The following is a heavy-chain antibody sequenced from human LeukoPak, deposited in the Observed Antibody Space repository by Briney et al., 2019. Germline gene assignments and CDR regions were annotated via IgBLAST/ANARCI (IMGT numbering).Heavy chain of an antibody. J-gene: IGHJ4*02. CDR3: ARLSRGIVGATDY. V-gene: IGHV4-34*01. D-gene: IGHD1-26*01. Sequence: PSETLSLTCAVYGGSFSGYYWSWIRQPPGKGLEWIGEIDHSGSTNYNPSLKSRVTIPVDTSKNQFSLKLSSVTAADTAVYYCARLSRGIVGATDYWGQGTLVTVSS. CDR1: GGSFSGYY. CDR2: IDHSGST.